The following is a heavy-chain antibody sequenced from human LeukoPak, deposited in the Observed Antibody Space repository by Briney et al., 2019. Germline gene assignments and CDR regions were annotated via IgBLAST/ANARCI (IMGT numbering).Heavy chain of an antibody. Sequence: GGSLRLSCAASGFTFSSYAMSWVRQAPGKGLEWVSAISGSGGSTYYADSVKGRFTISRDGSKRTVYLQMNSLRAEDTAVYYCARGNSPMVGRYYLDLWGQGTLVTVPS. D-gene: IGHD4/OR15-4a*01. CDR3: ARGNSPMVGRYYLDL. CDR1: GFTFSSYA. CDR2: ISGSGGST. J-gene: IGHJ4*02. V-gene: IGHV3-23*01.